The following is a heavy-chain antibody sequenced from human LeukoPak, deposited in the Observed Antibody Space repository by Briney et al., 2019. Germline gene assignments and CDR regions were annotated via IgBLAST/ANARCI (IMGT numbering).Heavy chain of an antibody. J-gene: IGHJ4*02. CDR2: IYSGGST. D-gene: IGHD5-24*01. CDR1: GFTFSSYG. CDR3: ARVKRDGYNPTWVDY. V-gene: IGHV3-53*01. Sequence: GGSLRLSCAASGFTFSSYGMSWVRQAPGKGLEWVSVIYSGGSTYYADSVKGRFTISRDNSKNTLYLQMNSLRVEDTVVYYCARVKRDGYNPTWVDYWGQGTLVTVSS.